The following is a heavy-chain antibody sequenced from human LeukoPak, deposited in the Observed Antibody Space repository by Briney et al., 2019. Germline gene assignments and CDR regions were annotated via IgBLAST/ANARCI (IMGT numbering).Heavy chain of an antibody. J-gene: IGHJ6*03. CDR3: AKEGWVEMTAIRWFYYYYYMDV. V-gene: IGHV3-30*02. CDR2: IRYDGRNK. D-gene: IGHD5-24*01. Sequence: GGSLRLSCGASGFTFSSYGMHWVRQAPGKGLEWVAFIRYDGRNKYYAESVKGRFTISRDNSKNTVYLQMNSLKAEDTAVYYCAKEGWVEMTAIRWFYYYYYMDVWGKGTTVTVSS. CDR1: GFTFSSYG.